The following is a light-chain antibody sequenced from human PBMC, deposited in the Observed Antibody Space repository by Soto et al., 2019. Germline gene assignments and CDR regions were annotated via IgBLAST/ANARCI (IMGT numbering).Light chain of an antibody. Sequence: EVVLTLSPGTLSLSPGGRATLSCRASQSVSRRLAWYQQRPGQSPRLLISGASMRASGVPVRFIGSGSGTDFTLTITRLEPEDFAVYYCQQYGGSPITFGLGTRLEI. CDR1: QSVSRR. V-gene: IGKV3-20*01. CDR2: GAS. J-gene: IGKJ5*01. CDR3: QQYGGSPIT.